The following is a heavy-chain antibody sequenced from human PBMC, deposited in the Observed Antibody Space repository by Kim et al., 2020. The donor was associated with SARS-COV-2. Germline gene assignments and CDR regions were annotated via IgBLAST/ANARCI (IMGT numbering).Heavy chain of an antibody. Sequence: SETLSLTCNVSGGSMSSSSYYWGWIRQPPGKGLVWIGSIYYSGSTYYNPSLKRPVTISVDTYKNQFSLTLSSVTAADTAEYYCASGRRCLEWLSPDS. CDR3: ASGRRCLEWLSPDS. CDR2: IYYSGST. V-gene: IGHV4-39*01. D-gene: IGHD3-3*01. CDR1: GGSMSSSSYY. J-gene: IGHJ5*01.